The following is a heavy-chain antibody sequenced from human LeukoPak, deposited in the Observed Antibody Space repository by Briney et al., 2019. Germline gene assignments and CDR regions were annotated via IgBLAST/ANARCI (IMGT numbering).Heavy chain of an antibody. J-gene: IGHJ4*02. Sequence: PSETLSLTCAVYGGSSSGYYWSWIRQPPGKGLEWIGEINHSGSTNYNPSLKSRVTISVDTSKNQFSLKLSSVTAADTAVYYCARSLGELSLYYWGQGTLVTVSS. CDR1: GGSSSGYY. V-gene: IGHV4-34*01. D-gene: IGHD3-16*02. CDR3: ARSLGELSLYY. CDR2: INHSGST.